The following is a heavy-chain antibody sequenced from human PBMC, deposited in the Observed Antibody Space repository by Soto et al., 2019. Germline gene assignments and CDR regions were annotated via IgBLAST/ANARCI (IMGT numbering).Heavy chain of an antibody. CDR2: ISSNGGST. CDR1: GFTFSSYA. D-gene: IGHD2-2*01. J-gene: IGHJ6*02. V-gene: IGHV3-64D*08. CDR3: AKSSVTYGMDV. Sequence: GGSLRLSCSASGFTFSSYAMHWVRQAPGKGLEYVSAISSNGGSTYYADSVKGRFTISRDNSKNTLYLQMSSLRAEDTAVYYCAKSSVTYGMDVWGQGTTVTVSS.